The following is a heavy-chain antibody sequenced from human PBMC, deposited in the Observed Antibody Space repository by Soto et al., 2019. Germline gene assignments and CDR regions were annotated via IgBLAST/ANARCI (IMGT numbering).Heavy chain of an antibody. CDR3: ARDLGSTNYYFDH. J-gene: IGHJ4*02. D-gene: IGHD1-1*01. CDR1: GFTFNDFG. CDR2: IWYDGSKE. Sequence: QVQLVESGGGVVRPGKSLRLSCITSGFTFNDFGFHWVRQAPGKGLEWVAVIWYDGSKELYADFVQGRFTISRDESKNTVFLHMNNLRAEDTAVYYCARDLGSTNYYFDHWGQGTLLFVSS. V-gene: IGHV3-33*01.